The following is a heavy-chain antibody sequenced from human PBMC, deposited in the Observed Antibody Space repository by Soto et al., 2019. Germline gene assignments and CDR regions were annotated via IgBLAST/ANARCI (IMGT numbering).Heavy chain of an antibody. CDR2: ISAYNGNT. D-gene: IGHD3-9*01. V-gene: IGHV1-18*01. J-gene: IGHJ6*02. CDR3: ARDQVSCYDTYYCGCMDV. CDR1: GYTFTSYG. Sequence: QVQLVQSGAEVKKPAASVKVSCKASGYTFTSYGISWVPQAPGQGIEWMGWISAYNGNTKYAQKLQGSVTMTTDTATSTSYMELSSLRSNDTAVYYYARDQVSCYDTYYCGCMDVWVQGTTVTVSS.